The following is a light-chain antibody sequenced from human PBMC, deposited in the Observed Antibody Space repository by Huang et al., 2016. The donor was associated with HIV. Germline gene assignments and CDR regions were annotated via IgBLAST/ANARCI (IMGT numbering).Light chain of an antibody. CDR2: KAS. J-gene: IGKJ2*02. V-gene: IGKV1-5*03. CDR3: QQYSSYSPGCT. Sequence: DIQMTQSPSTLSASVGDRVTITCRASQSVSGWLAWYQQKPGKAPNLLIYKASSLQSGVPARFSGSGSGTEFTLTISSLQPDDFATYYCQQYSSYSPGCTFGQGTKLEIK. CDR1: QSVSGW.